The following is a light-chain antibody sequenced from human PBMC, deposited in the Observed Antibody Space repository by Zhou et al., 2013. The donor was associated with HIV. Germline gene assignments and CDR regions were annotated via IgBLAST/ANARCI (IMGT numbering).Light chain of an antibody. J-gene: IGKJ4*01. CDR1: QSVVSTY. V-gene: IGKV3-20*01. Sequence: EVVLTQSPGTLSLSPGERATLSCRASQSVVSTYLAWYQQKPGQAPRLLIYGASSRATGIPDRFSGSGSGTDFTLTISRLEPEDFAVYFCQQYGNSRLTFGGGTKVEIK. CDR3: QQYGNSRLT. CDR2: GAS.